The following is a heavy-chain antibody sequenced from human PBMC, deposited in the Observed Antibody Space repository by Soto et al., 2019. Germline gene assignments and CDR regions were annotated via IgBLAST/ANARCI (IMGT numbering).Heavy chain of an antibody. CDR1: GFTFGDYA. CDR2: ITWNSGTI. J-gene: IGHJ4*02. CDR3: AKDREFGDLLTREFDS. D-gene: IGHD3-10*01. Sequence: AGGSLRLSCEASGFTFGDYAMHWVRQIPGKGLEWVSTITWNSGTIDYADSVKGRFTISRDNAKSSLYLQMHSLRTDDTALYCCAKDREFGDLLTREFDSWGQGTLVTVSS. V-gene: IGHV3-9*01.